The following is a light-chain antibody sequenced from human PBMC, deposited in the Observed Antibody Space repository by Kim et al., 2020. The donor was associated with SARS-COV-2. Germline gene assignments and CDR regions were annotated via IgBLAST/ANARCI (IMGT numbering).Light chain of an antibody. CDR3: RSYTSSSTLV. Sequence: QSALTQPAYVSGSPGQSITISCTGTSSDVGGYNYVSWYQQHPGKAPKLMIYDVSKRPSGVSNRFSGSKSGNTASLTISGLQAEDEADYYCRSYTSSSTLVFGGGTQLTVL. CDR2: DVS. J-gene: IGLJ2*01. CDR1: SSDVGGYNY. V-gene: IGLV2-14*01.